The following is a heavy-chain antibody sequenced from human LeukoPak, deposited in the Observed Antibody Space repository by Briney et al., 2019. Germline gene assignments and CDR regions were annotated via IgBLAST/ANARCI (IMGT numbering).Heavy chain of an antibody. J-gene: IGHJ4*02. CDR2: IYPNSGGT. Sequence: GASVKVSCKASGYTFTDYYMHWVRQAPGQGLEWMGWIYPNSGGTNYAQKFQGRVTMTRDTSISTAYMELSRLRSDDTAVYYCARDDNWNYAGFSGYWGQGTLVTVSS. V-gene: IGHV1-2*02. CDR1: GYTFTDYY. CDR3: ARDDNWNYAGFSGY. D-gene: IGHD1-7*01.